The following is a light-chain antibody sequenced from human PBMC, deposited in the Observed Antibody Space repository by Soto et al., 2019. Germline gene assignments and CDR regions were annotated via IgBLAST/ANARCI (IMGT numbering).Light chain of an antibody. CDR2: EVR. Sequence: QSALTQPASVSGSPGQSITISCSGTSRDVGAYNLVSWYQQFPGKGPKLLIYEVRHRPSGVSYRFSGSKSGNTASLTISSLLPEEEAVYFCSSFSSRNALVFGGGTKVTVL. CDR1: SRDVGAYNL. J-gene: IGLJ2*01. V-gene: IGLV2-14*01. CDR3: SSFSSRNALV.